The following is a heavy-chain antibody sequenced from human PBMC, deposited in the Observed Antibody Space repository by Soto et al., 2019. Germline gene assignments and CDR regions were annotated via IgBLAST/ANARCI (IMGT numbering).Heavy chain of an antibody. V-gene: IGHV4-4*02. Sequence: QVQLQESGPGLVKPSGTLSLTCAVSSGSIDTTNWWSWVRQPPGKGLEWIGEIFHSGNTYYNPSLASRVTIPVDTPKNQFSLNLRSVTAADTAVYYCARRTWGMDVWGQGTTVTVSS. CDR3: ARRTWGMDV. D-gene: IGHD2-8*01. J-gene: IGHJ6*02. CDR1: SGSIDTTNW. CDR2: IFHSGNT.